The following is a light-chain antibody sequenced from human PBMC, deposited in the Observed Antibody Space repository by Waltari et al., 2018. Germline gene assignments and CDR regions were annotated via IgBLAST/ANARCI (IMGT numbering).Light chain of an antibody. CDR2: EGN. V-gene: IGLV2-23*01. J-gene: IGLJ1*01. Sequence: QSALTQPASLSGSPGQSITMSCTGTRNDIGKFNLVSCYQQQPGKAPKVVIYEGNKRPSGTSQRFSGYRSGNAVSLTISGLQPEDEADYYCCSYTSGGTHVFGTGTRVTVL. CDR3: CSYTSGGTHV. CDR1: RNDIGKFNL.